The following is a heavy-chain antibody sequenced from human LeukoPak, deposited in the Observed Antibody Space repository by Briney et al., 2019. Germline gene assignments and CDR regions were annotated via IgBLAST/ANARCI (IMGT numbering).Heavy chain of an antibody. Sequence: ASMKVSCKVTGYSLSEISPHWVRQTPGKGLQWMGGFDPASGKTLSAQNFKGRVTMTEDTSTATAYLEMPSRTFQDTAVYSCLTRWDRFVSWGQGTLVFVSA. J-gene: IGHJ4*02. CDR2: FDPASGKT. CDR1: GYSLSEIS. V-gene: IGHV1-24*01. D-gene: IGHD1-26*01. CDR3: LTRWDRFVS.